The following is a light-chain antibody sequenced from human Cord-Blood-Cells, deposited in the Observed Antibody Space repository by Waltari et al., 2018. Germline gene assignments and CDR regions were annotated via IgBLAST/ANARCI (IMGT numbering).Light chain of an antibody. CDR2: GAS. CDR3: QQYNNWPPVT. V-gene: IGKV3-15*01. CDR1: QSVSSN. J-gene: IGKJ1*01. Sequence: EIVMTQSPATLSVSPGERATLSCRASQSVSSNLAWYQQKPGQAPRLLIYGASTRATGIPARFSGSGSGTEFTLTISSLQSEDFAVYFCQQYNNWPPVTFGQGTKVEIK.